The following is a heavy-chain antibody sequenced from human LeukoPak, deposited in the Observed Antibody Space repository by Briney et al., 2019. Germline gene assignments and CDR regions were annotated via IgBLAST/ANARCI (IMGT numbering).Heavy chain of an antibody. CDR2: ISAYNGNT. CDR1: GYTFSSYG. J-gene: IGHJ4*02. V-gene: IGHV1-18*01. Sequence: ASVKVSCKASGYTFSSYGVSWVRQAPGQGLEWMGWISAYNGNTNYAQKFQGRVTMTTVTSTSTAYMELRSLRSDDTAVYYCARAVSSPLGSFEYWGQGTLVTVSS. CDR3: ARAVSSPLGSFEY. D-gene: IGHD7-27*01.